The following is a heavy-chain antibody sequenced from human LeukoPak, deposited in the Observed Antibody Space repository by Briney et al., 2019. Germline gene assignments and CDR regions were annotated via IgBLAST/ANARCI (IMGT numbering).Heavy chain of an antibody. CDR3: ARRYCSSTSCSDY. CDR2: ISSSSSYI. V-gene: IGHV3-21*01. D-gene: IGHD2-2*01. CDR1: GFTFSSYS. Sequence: GGSLRLSCAASGFTFSSYSMNWVRQAPGKGLEWVSSISSSSSYISYADSVKGRFTISRDNAKNSLYLQMTSLGPEDTAVYYCARRYCSSTSCSDYWGQGTLVTVSS. J-gene: IGHJ4*02.